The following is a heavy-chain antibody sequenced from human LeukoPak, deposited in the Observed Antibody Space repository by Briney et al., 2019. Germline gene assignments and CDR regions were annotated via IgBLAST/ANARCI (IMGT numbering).Heavy chain of an antibody. CDR1: GASTSSGLYY. D-gene: IGHD2-21*02. Sequence: SETLSLTCTVSGASTSSGLYYWNWFRQPAGKGLEYIGRIYNSGSTNYNPSLKSRVTISVDKSKNQFSLKLSSVTAADTAVYYCARHNVVVTAIDAFDIWGQGTMVTVSS. V-gene: IGHV4-61*02. CDR2: IYNSGST. CDR3: ARHNVVVTAIDAFDI. J-gene: IGHJ3*02.